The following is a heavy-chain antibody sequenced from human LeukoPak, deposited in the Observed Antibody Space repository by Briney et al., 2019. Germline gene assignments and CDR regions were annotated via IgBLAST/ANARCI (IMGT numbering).Heavy chain of an antibody. CDR2: ISSSSAYI. CDR1: GFTFSSYS. V-gene: IGHV3-21*01. D-gene: IGHD4-17*01. Sequence: PGGSLRLSCAASGFTFSSYSMNWVRQAPGRGLEWVSSISSSSAYIYYADSVKGRFTISRDNAKNSLYLQMNSLRAEDTAVYFGARTTVTPSWLDPWGQGTLVTVSS. CDR3: ARTTVTPSWLDP. J-gene: IGHJ5*02.